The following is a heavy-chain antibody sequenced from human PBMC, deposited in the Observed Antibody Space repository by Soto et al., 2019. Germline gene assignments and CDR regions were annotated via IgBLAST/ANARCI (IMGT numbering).Heavy chain of an antibody. J-gene: IGHJ4*02. CDR3: AKARGSSTPAPGSY. V-gene: IGHV3-23*01. CDR1: GFTFSSYA. D-gene: IGHD2-2*01. Sequence: PGGSLRLSCAASGFTFSSYAMSWVRQAPGKGLEWVSAISGSGGSTYYADSVKGRFTISRDNSKNTMYLQMNSLRAEDTAVFYCAKARGSSTPAPGSYWGQGTLVTVSS. CDR2: ISGSGGST.